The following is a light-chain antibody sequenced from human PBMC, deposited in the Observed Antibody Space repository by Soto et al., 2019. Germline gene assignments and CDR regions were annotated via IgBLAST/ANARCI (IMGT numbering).Light chain of an antibody. CDR1: QSVSSY. J-gene: IGKJ1*01. V-gene: IGKV3-15*01. CDR2: GAS. Sequence: PGERATLSCRDSQSVSSYLAWYQQKPGQAPRLLIYGASTRATGIPARFSGSGSGTEFTLTISSLQSEDFAVYYCQQYNNWPPWTFGQGTKVDIK. CDR3: QQYNNWPPWT.